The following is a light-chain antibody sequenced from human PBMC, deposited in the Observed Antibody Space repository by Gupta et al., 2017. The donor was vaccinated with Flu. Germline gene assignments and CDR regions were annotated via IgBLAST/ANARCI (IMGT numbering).Light chain of an antibody. J-gene: IGKJ1*01. Sequence: DIQMTQSPSSLSASVGDRVTITCRASQSMGDFLNWYQQKPGQAPKLLIFAASTLQRGGQASYVPSRFSGSGSGTDFTLTISRLQPEDFATYYCQQSDNPPWTFGQGTKVEVK. CDR2: AAS. CDR1: QSMGDF. CDR3: QQSDNPPWT. V-gene: IGKV1-39*01.